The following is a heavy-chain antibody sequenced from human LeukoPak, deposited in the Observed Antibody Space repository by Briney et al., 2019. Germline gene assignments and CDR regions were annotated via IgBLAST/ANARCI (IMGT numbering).Heavy chain of an antibody. CDR3: ARKDGDG. J-gene: IGHJ4*02. V-gene: IGHV4-59*01. Sequence: PSETLSLTCTVSGVSISSYHWTWIRQPPGEGLEWIGHIYNSGSTNYNPSLRGRGTISLDMSKNQVSLKLSSVTAADTAMYYCARKDGDGWGQGTLVTVSS. CDR1: GVSISSYH. CDR2: IYNSGST. D-gene: IGHD5-24*01.